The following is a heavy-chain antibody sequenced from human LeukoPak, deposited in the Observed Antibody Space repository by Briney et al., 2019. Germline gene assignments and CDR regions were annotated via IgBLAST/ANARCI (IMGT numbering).Heavy chain of an antibody. CDR3: AREHPAYRGGDCYSYYYYYMDV. CDR2: IYHSRSA. Sequence: PSETLSLTCTVSGGSISSGGDYWSWIRQPPGKALAWIGYIYHSRSAYYNPSLKSRVTISVDRSKNQFSLKLSSVTAADTAVYYCAREHPAYRGGDCYSYYYYYMDVWGKGTTVTVSS. V-gene: IGHV4-30-2*01. CDR1: GGSISSGGDY. J-gene: IGHJ6*03. D-gene: IGHD2-21*01.